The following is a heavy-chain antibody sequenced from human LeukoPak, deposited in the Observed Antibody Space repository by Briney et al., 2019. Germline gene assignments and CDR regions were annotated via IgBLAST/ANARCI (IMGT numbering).Heavy chain of an antibody. CDR3: ARDCSSTSCYQAAFDY. CDR1: GYTFTGYY. Sequence: ASVKVSCKASGYTFTGYYVHWVRQAPGQGLEWMGIINPSGGSTIYAQKFQGRVTMTRDTSTSTVYMELSRLRSEDTAVYYCARDCSSTSCYQAAFDYWGQGTLVTVSS. CDR2: INPSGGST. J-gene: IGHJ4*02. D-gene: IGHD2-2*01. V-gene: IGHV1-46*01.